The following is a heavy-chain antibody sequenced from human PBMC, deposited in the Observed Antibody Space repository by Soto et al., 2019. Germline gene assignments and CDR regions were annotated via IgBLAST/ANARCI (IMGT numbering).Heavy chain of an antibody. CDR2: MNPNSGNT. CDR1: GYTFTSYD. J-gene: IGHJ6*03. Sequence: QVQLVQSGAEVKKPGASVKVSCKASGYTFTSYDINWVRQATGQGLEWMGWMNPNSGNTGYAQKFQGRVTMNRNTSISTAYIELSSLRSEDTAVYYCARGYEEAARGLDYYYYYMDVWGKGTTVTVSS. CDR3: ARGYEEAARGLDYYYYYMDV. V-gene: IGHV1-8*01. D-gene: IGHD6-6*01.